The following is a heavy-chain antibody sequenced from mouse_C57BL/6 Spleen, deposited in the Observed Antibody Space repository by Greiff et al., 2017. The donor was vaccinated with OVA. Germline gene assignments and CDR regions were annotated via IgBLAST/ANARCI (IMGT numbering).Heavy chain of an antibody. CDR3: ARKGSTVVATDYFDY. J-gene: IGHJ2*01. D-gene: IGHD1-1*01. CDR1: GYTFTGYW. Sequence: VQLQQSGAELMKPGASVKLSCKATGYTFTGYWIAWVTQRPGHGLEWIGEILPGSGSTNYNEKFKGKAPFTADTSSNTAYMQLSSLTTEDSAIYYCARKGSTVVATDYFDYWGQGTTLTVSS. CDR2: ILPGSGST. V-gene: IGHV1-9*01.